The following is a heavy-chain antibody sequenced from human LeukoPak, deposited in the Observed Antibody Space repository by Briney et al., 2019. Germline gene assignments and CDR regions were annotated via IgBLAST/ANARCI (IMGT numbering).Heavy chain of an antibody. J-gene: IGHJ4*02. CDR2: IKKDGGEK. D-gene: IGHD5-18*01. V-gene: IGHV3-7*01. CDR3: ARDLSGVTGYTYGRGIDY. CDR1: GFTFSSHW. Sequence: GGSLRLSCAASGFTFSSHWMSWVRQAPGKGLEWVANIKKDGGEKYYVDSVKGRFTISRDNAKTSLYLQMNSLRAEDTAVYYCARDLSGVTGYTYGRGIDYWGQGTLVTVSS.